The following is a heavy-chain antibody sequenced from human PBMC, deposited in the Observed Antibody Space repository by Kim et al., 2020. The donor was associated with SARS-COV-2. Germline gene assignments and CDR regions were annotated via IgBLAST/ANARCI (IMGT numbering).Heavy chain of an antibody. Sequence: YYGDSVKGRFIINRNDAKNSLYLQMNSLRAEDTAVYYCVRDQSYAFDLWGQGTLVTVSS. CDR3: VRDQSYAFDL. V-gene: IGHV3-48*03. J-gene: IGHJ3*01.